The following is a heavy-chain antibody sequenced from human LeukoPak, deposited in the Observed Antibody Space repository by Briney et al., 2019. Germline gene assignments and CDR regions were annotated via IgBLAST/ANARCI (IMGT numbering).Heavy chain of an antibody. CDR2: IYYSGST. Sequence: SETLSLTCTVSGGSISSYYWSWIRQPPGKGLEWIGYIYYSGSTNYNPSLKSRVTISVDTSKNQFSPKLSSVTAADTAVYYCARASVVGATWPGYFDLWGRGTLVTVSS. CDR3: ARASVVGATWPGYFDL. CDR1: GGSISSYY. D-gene: IGHD1-26*01. V-gene: IGHV4-59*08. J-gene: IGHJ2*01.